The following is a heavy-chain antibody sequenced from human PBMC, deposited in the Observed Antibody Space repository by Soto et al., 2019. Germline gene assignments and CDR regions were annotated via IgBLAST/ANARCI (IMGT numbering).Heavy chain of an antibody. CDR1: GGSISSGDYY. CDR3: ARYKSNYYYGMDV. D-gene: IGHD1-20*01. V-gene: IGHV4-30-4*01. Sequence: SETLSLTCTVSGGSISSGDYYWSWIRQPPGKGLEWIGYIYYSGSTYYNPSLKSRVTISVDTSKNQFSLKLSSVTAADTAVYYCARYKSNYYYGMDVWGQGTTVTVSS. CDR2: IYYSGST. J-gene: IGHJ6*02.